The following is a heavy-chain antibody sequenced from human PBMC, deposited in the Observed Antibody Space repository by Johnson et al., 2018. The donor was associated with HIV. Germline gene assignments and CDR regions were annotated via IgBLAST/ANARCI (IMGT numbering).Heavy chain of an antibody. CDR2: VSYDGSTK. CDR3: ARGSYDGDAFDI. D-gene: IGHD1-26*01. Sequence: QVQLVESGGGVVQPGRSLRLSCAASGFTFTSYAMHWVRQAPGKGLEWVAVVSYDGSTKYYLGSVKGRFTISRENAKNSLYLQLNSLRAGDTALYYCARGSYDGDAFDIWGQGTIVTVSS. J-gene: IGHJ3*02. V-gene: IGHV3-30*14. CDR1: GFTFTSYA.